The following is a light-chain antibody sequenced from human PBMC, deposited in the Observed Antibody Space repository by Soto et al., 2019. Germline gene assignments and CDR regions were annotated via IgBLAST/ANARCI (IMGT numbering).Light chain of an antibody. J-gene: IGKJ1*01. Sequence: DIRMTQSPSSLSASVGDRVTITCRASQSISTYFNWYQQKPGKAPTLRIYSASSVQRGVPSRFSGSGSGTDFTLTISSLQPEDFATYYCHHIYNTPRTFVQGTKVESK. CDR3: HHIYNTPRT. CDR2: SAS. CDR1: QSISTY. V-gene: IGKV1-39*01.